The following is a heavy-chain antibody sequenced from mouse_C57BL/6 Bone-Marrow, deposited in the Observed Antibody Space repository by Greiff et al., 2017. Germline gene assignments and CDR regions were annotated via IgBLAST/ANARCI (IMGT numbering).Heavy chain of an antibody. CDR1: GYTFTSYG. CDR2: IYPRSGNT. CDR3: ARGIDYYGSSPYFDY. J-gene: IGHJ2*01. D-gene: IGHD1-1*01. V-gene: IGHV1-81*01. Sequence: QVQLQQSGAELVRPGASVKLSCKASGYTFTSYGMSWVKQRPGQGLEWIGEIYPRSGNTYYNEKFKGKATLTADKSSSTAYMELRSLTSEDTAVYSWARGIDYYGSSPYFDYWGQGTTLTVSS.